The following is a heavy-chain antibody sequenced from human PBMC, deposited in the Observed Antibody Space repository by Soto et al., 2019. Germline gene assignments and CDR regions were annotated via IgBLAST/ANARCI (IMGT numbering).Heavy chain of an antibody. CDR1: GFTFSSYV. CDR2: IWYDGSNK. V-gene: IGHV3-33*01. J-gene: IGHJ4*02. D-gene: IGHD4-17*01. Sequence: WGSLRLFCAASGFTFSSYVIPWVRQAPGKGLEWVAVIWYDGSNKYYADSVKGRFTISRDNSKNTLYLQMNSLRAEDTAVYYCARESASPLTTAYFDYWCQGPLVNVSP. CDR3: ARESASPLTTAYFDY.